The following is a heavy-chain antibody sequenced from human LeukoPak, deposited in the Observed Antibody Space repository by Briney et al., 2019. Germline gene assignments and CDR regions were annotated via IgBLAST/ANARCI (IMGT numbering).Heavy chain of an antibody. Sequence: GGSLRLSCAASGFTFSDYYMSWIRQAPGKGLEWVSYISDSGRTIYYADSVKGRFTISRDNAKNSLYLQMSSLRAEDTAVHYCARDRASHSSGRNDYWGQGTLVTVSS. D-gene: IGHD3-22*01. CDR2: ISDSGRTI. CDR3: ARDRASHSSGRNDY. J-gene: IGHJ4*02. CDR1: GFTFSDYY. V-gene: IGHV3-11*01.